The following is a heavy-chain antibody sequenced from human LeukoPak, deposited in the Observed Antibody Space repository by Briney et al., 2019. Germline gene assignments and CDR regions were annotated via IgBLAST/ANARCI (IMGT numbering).Heavy chain of an antibody. Sequence: RASVKVSCKASGYTFTSYGTSWVRQAPGQGLEWMGWISAYNGNTNYAQKLQGRVTMTTDTSTSTAYMELRSLRSDDTAVYYCARALTFGGSPHYWGQGTLVTVSS. CDR1: GYTFTSYG. V-gene: IGHV1-18*01. CDR2: ISAYNGNT. CDR3: ARALTFGGSPHY. D-gene: IGHD3-16*01. J-gene: IGHJ4*02.